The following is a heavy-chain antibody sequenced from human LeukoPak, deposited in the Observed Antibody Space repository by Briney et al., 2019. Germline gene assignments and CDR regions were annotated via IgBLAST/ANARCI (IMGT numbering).Heavy chain of an antibody. CDR3: ARGPSGYHNT. CDR2: ISSSLDSSM. D-gene: IGHD5-12*01. J-gene: IGHJ4*02. V-gene: IGHV3-48*01. CDR1: GFTFNVYS. Sequence: HPGGSLRLSCAASGFTFNVYSMNWVRQAPGKGLEWVSFISSSLDSSMYYADSVKGRFTISRANAKNSLYLQMNSLRAEDTAVYYCARGPSGYHNTGGQGTLVTVSS.